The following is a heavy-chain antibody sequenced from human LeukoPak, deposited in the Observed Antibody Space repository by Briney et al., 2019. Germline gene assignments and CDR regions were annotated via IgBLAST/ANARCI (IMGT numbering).Heavy chain of an antibody. CDR2: INNDGSST. D-gene: IGHD4-11*01. J-gene: IGHJ4*02. CDR1: GFTFSSYW. CDR3: ARSNHGCHDY. V-gene: IGHV3-74*01. Sequence: AGVSLRLSCAASGFTFSSYWMHWVRQAPGKGLVWVSRINNDGSSTPYADSVKGRFTISRDNAKNTLYLQMNSLRAEDTAVYYCARSNHGCHDYWGQGTLITVSS.